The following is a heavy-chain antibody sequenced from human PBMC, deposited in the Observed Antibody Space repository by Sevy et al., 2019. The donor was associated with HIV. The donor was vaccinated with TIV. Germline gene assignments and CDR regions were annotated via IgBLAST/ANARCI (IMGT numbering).Heavy chain of an antibody. CDR1: GFTVSSNY. V-gene: IGHV3-53*01. Sequence: GGSLRLSCAASGFTVSSNYMSWVRQAPGKGVEWVSVIYSGGSTYYADSVKGRFTISRDNSKNTLYLQMNSLGAEDTAVYYCARDGDWGEASDWGQGTLVTVSS. CDR3: ARDGDWGEASD. J-gene: IGHJ4*02. D-gene: IGHD7-27*01. CDR2: IYSGGST.